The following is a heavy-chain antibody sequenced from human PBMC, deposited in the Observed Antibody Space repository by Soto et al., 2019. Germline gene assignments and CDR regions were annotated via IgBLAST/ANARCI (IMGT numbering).Heavy chain of an antibody. CDR2: TYHSGST. V-gene: IGHV4-4*02. J-gene: IGHJ3*02. CDR3: ARGFYDSSGLNAFDI. D-gene: IGHD3-22*01. CDR1: GGSISSSNW. Sequence: QVQLQESGPGLVKPSGTLSLTCAVSGGSISSSNWWSWVRQPPGKGLERIGETYHSGSTNYNPSLKSRVTISVDKSKNQFSLKLSSVTAADTAVYYCARGFYDSSGLNAFDIWGQGTMVTVSS.